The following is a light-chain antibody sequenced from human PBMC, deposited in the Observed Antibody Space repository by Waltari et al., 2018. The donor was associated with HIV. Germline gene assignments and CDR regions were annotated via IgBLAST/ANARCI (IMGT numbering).Light chain of an antibody. Sequence: DIQMTQSPSTLSASVGDRVTITCRASQSISSWLAWYQQKPGKAPNLLIYGASNLESGVPSRFSGSGSGTEFTLTLSSLQPDDFATDYCQQYSSDLYTFGQGTKLE. CDR3: QQYSSDLYT. V-gene: IGKV1-5*03. CDR2: GAS. CDR1: QSISSW. J-gene: IGKJ2*01.